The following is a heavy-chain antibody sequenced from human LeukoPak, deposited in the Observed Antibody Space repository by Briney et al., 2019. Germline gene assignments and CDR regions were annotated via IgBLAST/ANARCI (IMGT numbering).Heavy chain of an antibody. CDR1: GYIFTSYG. CDR3: ARGGGCSSTSCFPITFDP. V-gene: IGHV1-2*02. Sequence: ASVKVSCKASGYIFTSYGIRWVRQAPGQGRAWMGWISAYCGGTNYAQKFQGRVTMTRDTSISTAYMELSRLRSDDTAVYYCARGGGCSSTSCFPITFDPWGQGTLVTVSS. D-gene: IGHD2-2*01. J-gene: IGHJ5*02. CDR2: ISAYCGGT.